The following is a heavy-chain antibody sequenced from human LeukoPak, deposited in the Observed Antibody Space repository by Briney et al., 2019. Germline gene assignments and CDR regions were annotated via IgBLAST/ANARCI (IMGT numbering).Heavy chain of an antibody. V-gene: IGHV3-20*04. D-gene: IGHD2-21*01. Sequence: GGSLRLSCAASGFIFDDYGMSWVRQAPGKGLEWVSGINWNGGSTGYGDSVKGRFTISRDDAKNSLYLQMNSLRAEDTALYYCARAFKYSMSGYYFDYWGQGTLVTVSS. CDR3: ARAFKYSMSGYYFDY. CDR2: INWNGGST. J-gene: IGHJ4*02. CDR1: GFIFDDYG.